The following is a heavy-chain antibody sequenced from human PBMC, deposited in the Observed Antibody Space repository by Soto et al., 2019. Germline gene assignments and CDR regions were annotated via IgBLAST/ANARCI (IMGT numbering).Heavy chain of an antibody. Sequence: SVKVSCKASGGTFSRYSFTWVRQAPGHGLEWMGRIIPVFGIASYAQKFQGRVTITADKSTSTAYMELSSLRSEDTAVYYCARDDGIVGATTYYFDYWGQGTLVTVSS. V-gene: IGHV1-69*04. J-gene: IGHJ4*02. D-gene: IGHD1-26*01. CDR3: ARDDGIVGATTYYFDY. CDR1: GGTFSRYS. CDR2: IIPVFGIA.